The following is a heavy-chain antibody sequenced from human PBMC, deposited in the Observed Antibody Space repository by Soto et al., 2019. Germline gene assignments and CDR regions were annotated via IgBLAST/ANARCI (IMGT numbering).Heavy chain of an antibody. Sequence: GGSLRLSCAVSGFTFDDNAMHWVRQAPEKGLEWVSAISGSGGSTYYADSVKGRFTISRDNSKNTLYLQMNSLRAEDTAVYYCAKFWEAVAGPFDYWGQGTLVTVSS. CDR1: GFTFDDNA. D-gene: IGHD6-19*01. CDR3: AKFWEAVAGPFDY. J-gene: IGHJ4*02. CDR2: ISGSGGST. V-gene: IGHV3-23*01.